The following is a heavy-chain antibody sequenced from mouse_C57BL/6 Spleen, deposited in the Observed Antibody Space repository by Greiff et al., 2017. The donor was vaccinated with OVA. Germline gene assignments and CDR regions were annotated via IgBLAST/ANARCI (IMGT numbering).Heavy chain of an antibody. Sequence: VQLQQSGAELVRPGASVTLSCKASGYTFTDYEMHWVKQTPVHGLEWIGAIDPETGGTAYNQKFKGKAILTADKSSSTAYMELRSLTSEDSAVYCCTRWWRPTWFAYWGQGTLVTVSA. CDR3: TRWWRPTWFAY. CDR1: GYTFTDYE. D-gene: IGHD1-1*02. J-gene: IGHJ3*01. CDR2: IDPETGGT. V-gene: IGHV1-15*01.